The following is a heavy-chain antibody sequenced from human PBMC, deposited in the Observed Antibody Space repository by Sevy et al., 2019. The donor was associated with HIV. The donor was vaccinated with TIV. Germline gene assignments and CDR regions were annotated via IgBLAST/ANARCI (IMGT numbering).Heavy chain of an antibody. CDR1: GYTFTGQY. V-gene: IGHV1-2*02. J-gene: IGHJ4*02. Sequence: ASVKVSCKASGYTFTGQYIHWVRQAPEQGLEWMGWINPNSGDTKYAQEFKGRVTMTRDTSISTAYMELSGLKSDDTAVYYCSRDLRLRGYSYGCFDYWGQGTLVTVSS. CDR2: INPNSGDT. D-gene: IGHD5-18*01. CDR3: SRDLRLRGYSYGCFDY.